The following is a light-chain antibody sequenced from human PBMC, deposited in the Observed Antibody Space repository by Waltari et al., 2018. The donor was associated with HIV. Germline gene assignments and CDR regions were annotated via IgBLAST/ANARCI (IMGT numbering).Light chain of an antibody. Sequence: DIQMTQFPSTLSASIGDRVTITCRPSRSISTFLNWYQQRPGKAPALLIYAASNLQSAVPSRFTGSGSGTNFTLSINDLRPEDVGTDVCQQSYVSPPITFGQGTELEL. CDR3: QQSYVSPPIT. CDR1: RSISTF. V-gene: IGKV1-39*01. J-gene: IGKJ2*01. CDR2: AAS.